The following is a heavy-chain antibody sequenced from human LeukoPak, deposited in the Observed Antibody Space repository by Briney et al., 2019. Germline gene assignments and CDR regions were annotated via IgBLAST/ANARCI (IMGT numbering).Heavy chain of an antibody. Sequence: ASVKVSCKASGYTFTSYGISWVRQAPGQGLEWMGWINPNSGGTNYAQKFQGRVTMTRDTSISTAYMELSRLRSDDTAVYYCARDLGYYDSSGYYDAFDIWGQGTMVTVSS. CDR2: INPNSGGT. CDR1: GYTFTSYG. V-gene: IGHV1-2*02. J-gene: IGHJ3*02. CDR3: ARDLGYYDSSGYYDAFDI. D-gene: IGHD3-22*01.